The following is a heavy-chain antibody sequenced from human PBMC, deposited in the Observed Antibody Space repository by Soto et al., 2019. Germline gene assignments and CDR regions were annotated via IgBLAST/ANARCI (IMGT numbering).Heavy chain of an antibody. CDR3: ARSDSGIDRD. Sequence: QVQLVQSGAEVKKPGASVKVSCKASGYTFTNYGITWVRQAPGQGLEWMGWISTYKKDTDYAQKLQGRVTMTTDKSTSTAYMELRSLGSDDTAVYYCARSDSGIDRDWGQGTLVIVSS. CDR1: GYTFTNYG. J-gene: IGHJ4*02. CDR2: ISTYKKDT. V-gene: IGHV1-18*01. D-gene: IGHD1-26*01.